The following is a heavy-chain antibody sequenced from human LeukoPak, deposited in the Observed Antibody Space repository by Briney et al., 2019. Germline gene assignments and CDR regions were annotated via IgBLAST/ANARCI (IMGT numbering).Heavy chain of an antibody. CDR2: IYYSGST. D-gene: IGHD4-17*01. J-gene: IGHJ5*02. CDR1: GGSISSYY. Sequence: SETLSLTCTVSGGSISSYYWSWIRQPPGKGLEWIGYIYYSGSTNYNPSLKSRVTISVDTSKNQFSLKLSSVTAANTAVYYCARAHDYGDYGFWFDPWGPGTLVTVSS. CDR3: ARAHDYGDYGFWFDP. V-gene: IGHV4-59*01.